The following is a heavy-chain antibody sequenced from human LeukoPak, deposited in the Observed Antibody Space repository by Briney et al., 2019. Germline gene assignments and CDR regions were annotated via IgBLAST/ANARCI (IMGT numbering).Heavy chain of an antibody. V-gene: IGHV4-39*01. J-gene: IGHJ4*02. CDR2: ISYGGST. D-gene: IGHD5-12*01. CDR3: ARQGYGYEAFDY. CDR1: GGSIRISGYF. Sequence: SETLSLTCTVSGGSIRISGYFWGWIRQPPGKGLEWIGSISYGGSTYYNPSLQSRVTISVDTSKNQFSLKVSSVTAADTAVYYCARQGYGYEAFDYWGQGTLVTVSS.